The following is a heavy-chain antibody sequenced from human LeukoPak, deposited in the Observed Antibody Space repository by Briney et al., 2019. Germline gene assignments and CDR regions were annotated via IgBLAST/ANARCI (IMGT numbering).Heavy chain of an antibody. Sequence: QPGRSLRLSCAASGFTFSSYAMDWVRQAPGKGLEWVAVISYDGSNKYYADSVKGRFTISRDNSKNTLYLQMNSLRAEDTAVYYCARDQTVTTERYDYYYYYGMDVWGQGTTVTVSS. CDR3: ARDQTVTTERYDYYYYYGMDV. CDR2: ISYDGSNK. J-gene: IGHJ6*02. V-gene: IGHV3-30-3*01. D-gene: IGHD4-11*01. CDR1: GFTFSSYA.